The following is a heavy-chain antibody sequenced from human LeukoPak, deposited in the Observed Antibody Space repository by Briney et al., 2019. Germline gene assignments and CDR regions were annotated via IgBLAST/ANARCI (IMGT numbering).Heavy chain of an antibody. CDR1: GYTFTGYY. D-gene: IGHD1-26*01. CDR3: AREWELLRKYLYH. Sequence: GAAVKGSCKASGYTFTGYYLHWVRQPPGQGLDWMGWINPNSGGTTYAQNFKGRVTMTWDTSISTAYMELSRLRSDDTAVYYCAREWELLRKYLYHWGQGALFSVSS. V-gene: IGHV1-2*02. J-gene: IGHJ1*01. CDR2: INPNSGGT.